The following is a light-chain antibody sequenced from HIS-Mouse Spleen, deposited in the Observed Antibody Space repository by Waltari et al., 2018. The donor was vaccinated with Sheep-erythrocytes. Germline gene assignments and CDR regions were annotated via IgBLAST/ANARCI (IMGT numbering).Light chain of an antibody. CDR2: EGS. CDR3: CSYAGSSTPWV. J-gene: IGLJ3*02. CDR1: SSDVGSYNL. V-gene: IGLV2-23*01. Sequence: QSALTQPASVSGSPGQSITIPCTGTSSDVGSYNLFPWYQQHPGKAPKLMIDEGSKRPSGVSNRFSGSKSGNTASLTISGLQAEDEADYYCCSYAGSSTPWVFGGGTKLTVL.